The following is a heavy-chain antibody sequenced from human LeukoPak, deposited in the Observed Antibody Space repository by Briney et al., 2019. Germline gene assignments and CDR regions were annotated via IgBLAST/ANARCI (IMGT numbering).Heavy chain of an antibody. CDR3: ARRGPLGYCSGGSCYGPLYYYYGMDV. CDR1: GGSFSGYY. CDR2: INHSGST. V-gene: IGHV4-34*01. D-gene: IGHD2-15*01. J-gene: IGHJ6*02. Sequence: SGTLSLTCAVYGGSFSGYYWSWIRQPPGKGLEWIGEINHSGSTNFNPSLKSRVTISVDTSKNQFSLKLSSVTAADTAVYYCARRGPLGYCSGGSCYGPLYYYYGMDVWGQGTTVTVSS.